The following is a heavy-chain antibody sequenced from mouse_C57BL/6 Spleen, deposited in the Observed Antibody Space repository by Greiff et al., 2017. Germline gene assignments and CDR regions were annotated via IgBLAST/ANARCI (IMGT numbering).Heavy chain of an antibody. CDR2: IDPEDGDT. Sequence: VQLKESGAELVRPGASVKLSCTASGFNIKDYYMHWVKQRPEQGLEWIGRIDPEDGDTEYAPKFQGKATMTADTSSNTAYLQLSSLTSEDTAVYYCTSEAYYSNYVTWFAYWGQGTLVTVSA. V-gene: IGHV14-1*01. J-gene: IGHJ3*01. CDR3: TSEAYYSNYVTWFAY. CDR1: GFNIKDYY. D-gene: IGHD2-5*01.